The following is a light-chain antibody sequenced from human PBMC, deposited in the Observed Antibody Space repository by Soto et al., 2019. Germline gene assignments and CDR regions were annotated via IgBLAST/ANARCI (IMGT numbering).Light chain of an antibody. CDR3: QQYNNWPSWT. CDR2: GAS. Sequence: EIVMTQSPATLSVSPGERATLSCRASQSIISNLVWYQQKPGQAPRLLIYGASTRATGIPARFSGSGSGTEFTLTISSLQSEDFAVYYCQQYNNWPSWTFGQGTKVEIK. J-gene: IGKJ1*01. V-gene: IGKV3-15*01. CDR1: QSIISN.